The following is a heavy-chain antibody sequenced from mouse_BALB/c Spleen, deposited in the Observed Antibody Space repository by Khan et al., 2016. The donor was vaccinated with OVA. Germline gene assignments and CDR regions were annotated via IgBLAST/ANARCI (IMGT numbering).Heavy chain of an antibody. V-gene: IGHV3-2*02. J-gene: IGHJ4*01. CDR3: ARQNYYGYALDY. D-gene: IGHD1-1*01. CDR2: ISYSGST. CDR1: GYSITSNYA. Sequence: VQLKESGPGLVKPSQSLSLTCTVTGYSITSNYAWSWIRQFPENKLEWMGYISYSGSTNYNPSLKSRISVTRDTSENQFFLQLNSVTTEDTARDSWARQNYYGYALDYGGQGTSVTVSS.